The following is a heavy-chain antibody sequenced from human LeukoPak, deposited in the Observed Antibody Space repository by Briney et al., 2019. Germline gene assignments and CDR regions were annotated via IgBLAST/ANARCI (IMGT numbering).Heavy chain of an antibody. Sequence: ASQTLSLTCTVSGGSISSGGYYWSWIRQPPGKGLEWIGYIYHSGSTYYNPSLKSRVTISVDRSKNQFSLKLSSVTAADTAVYYCARDGGTKDFDYWGQGTLVTGSS. J-gene: IGHJ4*02. CDR1: GGSISSGGYY. V-gene: IGHV4-30-2*01. CDR3: ARDGGTKDFDY. CDR2: IYHSGST. D-gene: IGHD1-1*01.